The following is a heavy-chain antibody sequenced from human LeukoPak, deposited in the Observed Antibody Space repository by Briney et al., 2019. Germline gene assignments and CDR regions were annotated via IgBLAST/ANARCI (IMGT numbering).Heavy chain of an antibody. V-gene: IGHV4-39*01. D-gene: IGHD2-8*01. Sequence: WVRQAPGKGLEWIGSMYYSGTTYYNLSLRSRVTISVDTSKNQFSLELSSVTAADTAVYYCARGTLYDYWGQGTLVTVSS. CDR2: MYYSGTT. CDR3: ARGTLYDY. J-gene: IGHJ4*02.